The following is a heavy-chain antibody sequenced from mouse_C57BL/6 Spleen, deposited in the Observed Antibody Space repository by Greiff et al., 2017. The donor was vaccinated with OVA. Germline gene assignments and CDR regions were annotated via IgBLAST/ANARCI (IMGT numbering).Heavy chain of an antibody. Sequence: QVQLKQSGAELVKPGASVKISCKASGYAFSSYWMNWVKQRPGKGLEWIGQIYPGDGDTNYNGKFKGKATLTADKSSSTAYMQLSSLTSEDSAVYFCARRAMVIYFDYWGQGTTLTVSS. CDR3: ARRAMVIYFDY. CDR2: IYPGDGDT. V-gene: IGHV1-80*01. CDR1: GYAFSSYW. J-gene: IGHJ2*01. D-gene: IGHD2-2*01.